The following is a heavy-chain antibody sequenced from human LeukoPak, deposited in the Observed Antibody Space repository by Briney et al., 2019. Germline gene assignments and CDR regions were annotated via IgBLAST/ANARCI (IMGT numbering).Heavy chain of an antibody. J-gene: IGHJ4*02. CDR2: IKSKTDGGTT. CDR1: GFTLSNAW. V-gene: IGHV3-15*01. CDR3: TTGPSVGATTLDY. Sequence: GGSLRLSCAASGFTLSNAWMSWVRQAPGKGLEWVGRIKSKTDGGTTDYAAPVKGRFTISRDDSKNTLYLQMNSLKTEDTAVYYCTTGPSVGATTLDYWGQGTLVTVSS. D-gene: IGHD1-26*01.